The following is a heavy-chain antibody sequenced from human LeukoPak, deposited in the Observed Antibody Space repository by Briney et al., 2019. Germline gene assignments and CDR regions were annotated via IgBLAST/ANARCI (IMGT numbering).Heavy chain of an antibody. CDR1: GGSISSYY. J-gene: IGHJ4*02. CDR3: ARTDYDILTGFDY. V-gene: IGHV4-59*12. Sequence: SETLSLTCTVSGGSISSYYWSWIRQPPGKGLEWIGYIYYSGSTNYNPSLKSRVTISVDTSKNQFSLKLSSVTAADTAVYYCARTDYDILTGFDYWSQGTLVTVSS. CDR2: IYYSGST. D-gene: IGHD3-9*01.